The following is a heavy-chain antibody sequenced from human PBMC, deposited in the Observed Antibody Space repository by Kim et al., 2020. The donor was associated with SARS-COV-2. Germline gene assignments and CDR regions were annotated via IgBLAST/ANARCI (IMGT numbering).Heavy chain of an antibody. CDR2: IFHTGTT. V-gene: IGHV4-59*08. J-gene: IGHJ4*02. CDR1: GGSTSSYY. Sequence: SETLSLTCTVSGGSTSSYYWSWIRQPPGKGLEWIGCIFHTGTTNYSPSLKSRVTLSVDTSKNQFSLKLKSVTAADTAAYYCARLRGPAGGAYLAYWGQGT. D-gene: IGHD3-16*01. CDR3: ARLRGPAGGAYLAY.